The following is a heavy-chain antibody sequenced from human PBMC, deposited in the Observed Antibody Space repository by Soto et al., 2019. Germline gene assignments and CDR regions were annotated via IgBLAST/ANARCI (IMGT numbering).Heavy chain of an antibody. J-gene: IGHJ6*02. V-gene: IGHV1-69*02. CDR2: IIPILGIA. D-gene: IGHD2-2*01. Sequence: SVKVSCKASGGTFSSYTISWVRQAPGQGLEWMGRIIPILGIANYAQKFQGRVTITADKSTSTAYMELSSLRSEDTAVYYCATYCSSASCYAQSYYYYYGMDVWGQGTTVTVSS. CDR3: ATYCSSASCYAQSYYYYYGMDV. CDR1: GGTFSSYT.